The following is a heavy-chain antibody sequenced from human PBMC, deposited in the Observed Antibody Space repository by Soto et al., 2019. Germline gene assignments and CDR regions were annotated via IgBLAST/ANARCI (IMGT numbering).Heavy chain of an antibody. CDR2: IIPIFGTA. V-gene: IGHV1-69*13. D-gene: IGHD3-22*01. CDR1: GGTFSSYA. J-gene: IGHJ5*02. CDR3: AHELGYYYDSSGLTGPWFDP. Sequence: GASVKVSCKASGGTFSSYAISWVRQAPGQGLEWMGGIIPIFGTANYAQKFQGRVTITADESTSTAYMELSSLRSEDTAVYYCAHELGYYYDSSGLTGPWFDPWGQGTLVTVSS.